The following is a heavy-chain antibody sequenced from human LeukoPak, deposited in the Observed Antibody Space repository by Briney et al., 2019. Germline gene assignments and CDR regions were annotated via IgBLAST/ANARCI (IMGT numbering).Heavy chain of an antibody. V-gene: IGHV3-23*01. CDR2: ISGSGGST. CDR3: AKDEAYDYVPGHY. D-gene: IGHD3-16*01. Sequence: GGSLRLSCAASGFTFSSYAMSWVRQAQGKGLEWVSAISGSGGSTYYADSVKGRFTISRDNSKNTPYLQMNSLRAEDTAVYYCAKDEAYDYVPGHYWGQGTLVTVSS. J-gene: IGHJ4*02. CDR1: GFTFSSYA.